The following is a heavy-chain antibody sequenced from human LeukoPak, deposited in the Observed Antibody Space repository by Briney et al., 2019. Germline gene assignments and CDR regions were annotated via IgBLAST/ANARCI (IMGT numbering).Heavy chain of an antibody. D-gene: IGHD3-22*01. Sequence: GGSLRLSCAASGFTFSSYWMHWVRQAPGKGLVSVSRINSDGSSTSYADSVKGRFTISRDNAKNTLYLQMNSLRAEDTAVYYCAREGYHDSSGPSWFDPWGQGTLVTVSS. CDR1: GFTFSSYW. J-gene: IGHJ5*02. CDR2: INSDGSST. CDR3: AREGYHDSSGPSWFDP. V-gene: IGHV3-74*01.